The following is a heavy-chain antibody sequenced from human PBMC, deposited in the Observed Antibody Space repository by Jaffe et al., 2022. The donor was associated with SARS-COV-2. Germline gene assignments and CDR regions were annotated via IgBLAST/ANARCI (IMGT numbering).Heavy chain of an antibody. V-gene: IGHV4-31*03. CDR3: AREMGYCSGGRCFRRYYFDY. CDR2: IYYSGST. J-gene: IGHJ4*02. CDR1: GGSIISDGYY. Sequence: QVQLQESGPGLVKPSQTLSLTCSVSGGSIISDGYYWTWIRQHPGKGLEWIGYIYYSGSTYYNPSLKSRVTISVDTSKNQFSLKLSSVTVADTAVYYCAREMGYCSGGRCFRRYYFDYWGQGALVTVSS. D-gene: IGHD2-15*01.